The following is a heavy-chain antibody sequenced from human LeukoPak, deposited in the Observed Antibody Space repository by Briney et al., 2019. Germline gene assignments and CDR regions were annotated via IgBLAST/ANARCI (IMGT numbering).Heavy chain of an antibody. D-gene: IGHD6-6*01. V-gene: IGHV3-23*01. CDR3: ASAASIAARPYYFDY. CDR2: ISGSGGST. CDR1: GFTFSSYA. Sequence: PGGSLRLSCAASGFTFSSYAMSWVRQAPGKGLEWVSAISGSGGSTYYADSVKGRFTISRDNAKNSLYLQMNSLRAEDTAVYYCASAASIAARPYYFDYWGQGTLVTVSS. J-gene: IGHJ4*02.